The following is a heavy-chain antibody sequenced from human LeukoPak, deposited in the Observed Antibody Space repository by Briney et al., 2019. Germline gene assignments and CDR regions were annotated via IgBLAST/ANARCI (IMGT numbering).Heavy chain of an antibody. CDR3: ARFHRYLGVSLDY. Sequence: SGPTPVNPTQTPTLTCTFSGFSLSTSGMRGSWIRQPPGKALEWLARIDWDDDKFYSTSLKTRLTISKDTSKNQMVLTMTNMDPVDTATYYCARFHRYLGVSLDYWAQGTLVTVSS. CDR2: IDWDDDK. D-gene: IGHD3-16*01. CDR1: GFSLSTSGMR. V-gene: IGHV2-70*04. J-gene: IGHJ4*02.